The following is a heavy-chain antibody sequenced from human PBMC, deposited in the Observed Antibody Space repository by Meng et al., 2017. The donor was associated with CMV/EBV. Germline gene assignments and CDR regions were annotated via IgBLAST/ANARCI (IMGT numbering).Heavy chain of an antibody. CDR2: ISGSGGST. D-gene: IGHD6-19*01. CDR1: GFTFSSYG. CDR3: AKDRTVAGKYYFDY. V-gene: IGHV3-23*01. J-gene: IGHJ4*02. Sequence: GGSLRLSCAASGFTFSSYGMHWVRQAPGKGLEWVSAISGSGGSTYYADSVKGRFTISRDNSKNTLYLQMNSLRAEDTAVYYCAKDRTVAGKYYFDYWGQGTLVTVSS.